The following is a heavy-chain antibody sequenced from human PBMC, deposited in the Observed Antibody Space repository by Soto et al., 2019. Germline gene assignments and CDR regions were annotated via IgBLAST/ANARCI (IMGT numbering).Heavy chain of an antibody. V-gene: IGHV3-23*01. D-gene: IGHD3-10*01. CDR1: GFTFSSYA. Sequence: EVQLLESGGGLVQPGGSLRLSCAASGFTFSSYAMSWVRQAPGKGLEWVSGMSGTGGNTYYADSVKGRFTISRDSSKNTLYLQMNSLRGEDTAVFFCARDRFYGPGSFNYFALGGRGTLVTVSS. CDR2: MSGTGGNT. CDR3: ARDRFYGPGSFNYFAL. J-gene: IGHJ2*01.